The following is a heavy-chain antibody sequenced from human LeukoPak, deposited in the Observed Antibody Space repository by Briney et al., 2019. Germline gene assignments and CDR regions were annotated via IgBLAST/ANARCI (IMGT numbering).Heavy chain of an antibody. V-gene: IGHV1-2*02. CDR3: VKLSGVHYFDF. CDR1: GYSFTDYY. D-gene: IGHD6-19*01. J-gene: IGHJ4*02. CDR2: IDPNSGDT. Sequence: ASVKVSCKASGYSFTDYYMHWMRQAPGQGLEWMGCIDPNSGDTNYAHKSQGRVTMTRDTSISTAYMDLRSLRSDDTAVYYCVKLSGVHYFDFWGQGTLVTVSS.